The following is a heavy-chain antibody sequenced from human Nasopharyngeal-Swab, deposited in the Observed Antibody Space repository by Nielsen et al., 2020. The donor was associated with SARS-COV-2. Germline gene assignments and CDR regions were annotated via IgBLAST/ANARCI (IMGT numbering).Heavy chain of an antibody. CDR1: GYTFTSYG. V-gene: IGHV1-18*01. J-gene: IGHJ5*02. CDR3: ARDRGYCSSTSCYDNWFDP. D-gene: IGHD2-2*01. CDR2: ISAYNGNT. Sequence: ASVKDSCKASGYTFTSYGISWVRQAPGQGLEWMGWISAYNGNTNYAQKLQGRVTMTTDTSTSTAYMELRSLRSDDTAVYYCARDRGYCSSTSCYDNWFDPWGQGTLVTVSS.